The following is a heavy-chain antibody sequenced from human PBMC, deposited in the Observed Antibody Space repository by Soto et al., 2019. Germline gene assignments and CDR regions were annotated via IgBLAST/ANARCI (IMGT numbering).Heavy chain of an antibody. CDR3: ARGDKPGVTIFGVPNYGMDV. CDR1: GYTFTSYG. D-gene: IGHD3-3*01. V-gene: IGHV1-18*01. CDR2: ISAYNGNT. Sequence: ASVKVSCKASGYTFTSYGISWVRQAPGQGLEWMGWISAYNGNTNYAQKLKGRVTMSTDTSTSTAYMELRSLSSDDTAVYFCARGDKPGVTIFGVPNYGMDVWGQGTTVTVSS. J-gene: IGHJ6*02.